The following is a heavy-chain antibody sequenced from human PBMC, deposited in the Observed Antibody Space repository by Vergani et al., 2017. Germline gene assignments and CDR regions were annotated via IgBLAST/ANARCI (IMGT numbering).Heavy chain of an antibody. CDR3: AGGTYYDFWSGYSFNYFDY. J-gene: IGHJ4*02. D-gene: IGHD3-3*01. CDR2: INHSGST. Sequence: QVRLQQWGAGLLKPSETLSLTCAVYGGSFSGYYWSWIRQPPGKGLEWIGEINHSGSTNYNPSLKSLVTISVDTSKNQFSLKLSSVTAADTAVYYCAGGTYYDFWSGYSFNYFDYWGQGTLVTVSS. V-gene: IGHV4-34*01. CDR1: GGSFSGYY.